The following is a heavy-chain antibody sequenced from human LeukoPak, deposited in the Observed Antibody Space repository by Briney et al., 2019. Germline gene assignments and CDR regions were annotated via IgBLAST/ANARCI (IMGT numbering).Heavy chain of an antibody. D-gene: IGHD3-22*01. CDR1: GGTFSSYT. V-gene: IGHV1-69*02. CDR3: VLVVVISYYFDY. J-gene: IGHJ4*02. CDR2: IIPILGIA. Sequence: ASVKVSCKASGGTFSSYTISWVRQAPGQGLEWMGRIIPILGIANYAQKFQGRVTITADKSTSTAYMELSSLRSEGTAVYYCVLVVVISYYFDYWGQGTLVTVSS.